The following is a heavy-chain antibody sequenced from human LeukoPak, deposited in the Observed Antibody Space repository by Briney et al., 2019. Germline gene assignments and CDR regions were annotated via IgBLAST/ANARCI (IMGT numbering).Heavy chain of an antibody. CDR2: VDRRGST. CDR3: ARWDGHNYDAFDL. V-gene: IGHV4-34*01. D-gene: IGHD5-24*01. CDR1: GGPFSPYH. J-gene: IGHJ3*01. Sequence: PSETLSLTCGVSGGPFSPYHWNWIRQPPGKGLEWIGEVDRRGSTNYNPSLKSRVTISVDTSKDQFSLKLTSVTAADTAVYFCARWDGHNYDAFDLWGQGTVVTVSS.